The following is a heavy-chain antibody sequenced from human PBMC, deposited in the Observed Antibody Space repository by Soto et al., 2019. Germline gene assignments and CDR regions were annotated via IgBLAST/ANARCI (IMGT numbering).Heavy chain of an antibody. CDR3: AGFRAYTIFHY. V-gene: IGHV4-39*01. CDR2: IFYSGST. CDR1: GGSISSSPSY. Sequence: QLQLQESGPGLVKPSETLSLTCTVSGGSISSSPSYWAWIRQSPEKGLEWIGHIFYSGSTSYSPSLRGRLSISADPSRNQFSLKLSSVTAADAAVYFCAGFRAYTIFHYWGQGTLVTVSS. D-gene: IGHD3-16*01. J-gene: IGHJ4*02.